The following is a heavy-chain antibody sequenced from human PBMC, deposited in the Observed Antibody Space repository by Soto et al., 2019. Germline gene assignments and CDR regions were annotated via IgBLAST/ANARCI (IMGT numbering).Heavy chain of an antibody. D-gene: IGHD4-4*01. J-gene: IGHJ5*02. CDR2: IWYDGSNK. V-gene: IGHV3-33*01. CDR1: GFTFSSYG. CDR3: ARESGVLTVTRYSWFDP. Sequence: QVQLVESGGGVVQPGRSLRLSCAASGFTFSSYGMHWVRQAPGKGLDWVAVIWYDGSNKYYADSVKGRLTISRDNSKNTLYLQMNSTGAEDTAVYYYARESGVLTVTRYSWFDPWGRGTLVTVSS.